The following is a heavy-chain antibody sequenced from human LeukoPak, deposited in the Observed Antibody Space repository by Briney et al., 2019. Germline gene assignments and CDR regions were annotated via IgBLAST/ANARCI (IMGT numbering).Heavy chain of an antibody. J-gene: IGHJ4*02. D-gene: IGHD2-15*01. Sequence: PGGSMRLSCAVSGFTFSTYWMHWVRQAPGKGLVWVSRIKLDGSGTNCADSVKGRFTISRDNAKNTLYLQMNSLRAEDTAVYYCARACSGGSCHAGDYWGQGTLVTVSS. V-gene: IGHV3-74*01. CDR2: IKLDGSGT. CDR3: ARACSGGSCHAGDY. CDR1: GFTFSTYW.